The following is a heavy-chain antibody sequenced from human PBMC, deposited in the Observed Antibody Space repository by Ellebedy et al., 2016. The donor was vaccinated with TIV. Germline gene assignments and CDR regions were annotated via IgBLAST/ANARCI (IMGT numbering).Heavy chain of an antibody. CDR2: IKQDGSEK. CDR3: AGRGY. J-gene: IGHJ4*02. Sequence: GGSLRLSXAASGFTFSSHWMSWVRQAAGKGMEWVANIKQDGSEKHYVGSVRGRFTISRDNAKNSLYLQMNSLRAEDTAVYYCAGRGYWGQGTLVTVSS. D-gene: IGHD3-10*01. V-gene: IGHV3-7*01. CDR1: GFTFSSHW.